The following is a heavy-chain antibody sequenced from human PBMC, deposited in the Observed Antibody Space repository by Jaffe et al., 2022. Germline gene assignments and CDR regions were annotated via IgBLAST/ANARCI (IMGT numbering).Heavy chain of an antibody. CDR2: INHSGST. D-gene: IGHD6-13*01. Sequence: QVQLQQWGAGLLKPSETLSLTCAVYGGSFSGYYWSWIRQPPGKGLEWIGEINHSGSTNYNPSLKSRVTISVDTSKNQFSLKLSSVTAADTAVYYCARGGNSSSWTKDDAFDIWGQGTMVTVSS. CDR3: ARGGNSSSWTKDDAFDI. J-gene: IGHJ3*02. V-gene: IGHV4-34*01. CDR1: GGSFSGYY.